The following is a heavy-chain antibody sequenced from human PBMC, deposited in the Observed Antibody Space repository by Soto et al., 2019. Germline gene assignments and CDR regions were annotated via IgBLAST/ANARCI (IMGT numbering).Heavy chain of an antibody. J-gene: IGHJ4*02. V-gene: IGHV3-53*01. Sequence: GGSLRLSCAASGFTVSSTYMSWVRQAPGKGLEWVSIIFSSGESFYADSVKGRFTISRDSSDNTVYLQMNSLKAEDTAVYYCARGGIGMVRTFDHWGQGTLVTV. CDR1: GFTVSSTY. D-gene: IGHD3-10*01. CDR2: IFSSGES. CDR3: ARGGIGMVRTFDH.